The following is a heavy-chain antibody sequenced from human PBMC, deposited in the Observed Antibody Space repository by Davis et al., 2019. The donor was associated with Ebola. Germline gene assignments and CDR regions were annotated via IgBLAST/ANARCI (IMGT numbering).Heavy chain of an antibody. J-gene: IGHJ5*02. D-gene: IGHD1-1*01. CDR3: ARGNWNDVPPAHWFDP. Sequence: MPSETLSLTCTVSGGSISSSSYYWGWIRQPPGKGLEWIGSIYYSGSTYYNPSLKSRVTISIDISKNQFSLKLNSVTAADTAVYYCARGNWNDVPPAHWFDPWGQGTLVTVSS. V-gene: IGHV4-39*07. CDR2: IYYSGST. CDR1: GGSISSSSYY.